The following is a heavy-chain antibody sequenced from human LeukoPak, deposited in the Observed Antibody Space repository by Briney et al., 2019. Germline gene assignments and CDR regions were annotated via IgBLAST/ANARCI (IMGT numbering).Heavy chain of an antibody. D-gene: IGHD3-3*01. CDR2: MNPNSGNT. CDR3: ARSNRGRITIFGVVMINRMDV. J-gene: IGHJ6*03. Sequence: GASVNVSCKASGYTFTSYDINWVRQATGQGLEWMGWMNPNSGNTGYAQKFQGRVTMTRNTSISTAYMELSSLRSEVTAVYYCARSNRGRITIFGVVMINRMDVWGKGTTVTVSS. V-gene: IGHV1-8*01. CDR1: GYTFTSYD.